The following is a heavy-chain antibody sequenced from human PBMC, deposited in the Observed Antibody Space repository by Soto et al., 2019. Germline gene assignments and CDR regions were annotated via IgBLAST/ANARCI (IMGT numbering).Heavy chain of an antibody. CDR2: ISAYNGNT. V-gene: IGHV1-18*01. CDR3: AGRYDSSGYYAQGHDAFHI. CDR1: GYTFPSYG. Sequence: SVKVSCKASGYTFPSYGISGVRQAPGQGLEWMGCISAYNGNTNYAQKLQGRVTMTTATYTRKAYMELRSLRSDDTAGYCCAGRYDSSGYYAQGHDAFHIRGQATMVTVS. J-gene: IGHJ3*02. D-gene: IGHD3-22*01.